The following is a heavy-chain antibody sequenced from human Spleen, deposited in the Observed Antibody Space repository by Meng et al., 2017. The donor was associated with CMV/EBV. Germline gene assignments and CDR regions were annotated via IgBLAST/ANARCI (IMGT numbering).Heavy chain of an antibody. CDR1: GFTFSSYD. J-gene: IGHJ6*02. CDR3: ARDPRYSSSWYTYYYYGMDV. V-gene: IGHV3-13*01. Sequence: GESLKISCAASGFTFSSYDMHWVRQATGKGLEWVSAIGTAGDTYYPGSVKGRFTISRENAKNSLYLQMNSLRAGDTAVYYCARDPRYSSSWYTYYYYGMDVWGQGTTVTVSS. D-gene: IGHD6-13*01. CDR2: IGTAGDT.